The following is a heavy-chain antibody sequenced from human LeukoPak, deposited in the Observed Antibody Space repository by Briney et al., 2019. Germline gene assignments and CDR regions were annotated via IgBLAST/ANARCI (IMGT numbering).Heavy chain of an antibody. Sequence: SETLSLTCTVSGGSISTYYWSWIRQPAGEGLEWIGRFFNSENANYNPSLRSRVAMSVDTSKNQFSLRLNSVTAADTAVYYCAREPKYSDSSGYLRAFDIWGQGTMVTVSS. J-gene: IGHJ3*02. V-gene: IGHV4-4*07. CDR1: GGSISTYY. D-gene: IGHD3-22*01. CDR2: FFNSENA. CDR3: AREPKYSDSSGYLRAFDI.